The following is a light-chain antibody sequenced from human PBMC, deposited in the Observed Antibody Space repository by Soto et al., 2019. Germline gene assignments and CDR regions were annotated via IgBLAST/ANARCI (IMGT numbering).Light chain of an antibody. CDR1: QSVSSN. J-gene: IGKJ1*01. Sequence: EIVMTQSPATLSVSPGERATLSCRASQSVSSNLAWYQQKPGQAPMLLIYGASTRATGIPARFSGSGSGTEFTISISSLQSEDFAVYYCQQYNNWPPWTFGQGTKVEIK. CDR2: GAS. CDR3: QQYNNWPPWT. V-gene: IGKV3-15*01.